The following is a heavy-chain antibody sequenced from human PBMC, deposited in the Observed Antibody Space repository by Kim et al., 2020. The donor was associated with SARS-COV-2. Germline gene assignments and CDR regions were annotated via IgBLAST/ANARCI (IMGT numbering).Heavy chain of an antibody. J-gene: IGHJ6*02. CDR3: AKDTPDSSGYSYYYYGMDV. V-gene: IGHV3-23*03. Sequence: KGRVTNSRDNSKNTLYLQMNSLRAEDTAVYYCAKDTPDSSGYSYYYYGMDVWGQGTTVTVSS. D-gene: IGHD3-22*01.